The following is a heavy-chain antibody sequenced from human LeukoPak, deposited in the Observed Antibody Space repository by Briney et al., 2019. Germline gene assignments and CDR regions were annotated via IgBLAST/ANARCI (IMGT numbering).Heavy chain of an antibody. V-gene: IGHV1-69*05. CDR2: IIPIFGTA. D-gene: IGHD6-13*01. J-gene: IGHJ4*02. Sequence: SVKVSCKASGGTFSSYAISWVRQAPGQGLEWMGGIIPIFGTANYAQKFQGRATMTSDTSTSTVYMELSSLRSEDTAVYYCARPRIVAGGTFDYWGQGTLVTVSS. CDR3: ARPRIVAGGTFDY. CDR1: GGTFSSYA.